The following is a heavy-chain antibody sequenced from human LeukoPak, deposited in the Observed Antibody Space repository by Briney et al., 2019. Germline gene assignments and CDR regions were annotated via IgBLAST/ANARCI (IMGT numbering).Heavy chain of an antibody. J-gene: IGHJ6*03. CDR1: GYTFTGYY. CDR3: AADGYYDSSGPPYYYYYYMDV. D-gene: IGHD3-22*01. Sequence: GASVKVSCKASGYTFTGYYMHWVRQAPGQGLEWMGWINPNSGGTNYAQKFQGRVTMTRDTSISTAYMELSRLRSDDTAVYYCAADGYYDSSGPPYYYYYYMDVWGKGTTVTVSS. V-gene: IGHV1-2*02. CDR2: INPNSGGT.